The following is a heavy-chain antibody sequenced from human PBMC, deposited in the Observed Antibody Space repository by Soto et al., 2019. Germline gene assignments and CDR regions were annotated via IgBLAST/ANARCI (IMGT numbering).Heavy chain of an antibody. CDR3: ARICPDGHFPPYSTDS. J-gene: IGHJ4*02. V-gene: IGHV4-4*02. CDR1: GASITSHSW. Sequence: SETLSLTCAVSGASITSHSWWRWVRQPPGKGLEWIGEVYHTGSTNYNSSLESRVTISVDKSKNQFSLTLNSVTAADTAVYFCARICPDGHFPPYSTDSCGRGPLVTGS. CDR2: VYHTGST. D-gene: IGHD2-15*01.